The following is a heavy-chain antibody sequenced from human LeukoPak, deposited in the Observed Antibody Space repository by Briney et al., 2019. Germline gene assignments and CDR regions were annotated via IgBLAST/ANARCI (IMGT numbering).Heavy chain of an antibody. Sequence: SETLSLTCTVSGXSIRSYYWSWIRQPPGKGLEWIGYNYYSGSTNYNPSLKSRVTISVDMSKNQFSLNLSSVTAADTAVYYCVRHGGYIYLNWFDPWGQGTLVTVSS. CDR3: VRHGGYIYLNWFDP. J-gene: IGHJ5*02. V-gene: IGHV4-59*01. CDR1: GXSIRSYY. CDR2: NYYSGST. D-gene: IGHD5-18*01.